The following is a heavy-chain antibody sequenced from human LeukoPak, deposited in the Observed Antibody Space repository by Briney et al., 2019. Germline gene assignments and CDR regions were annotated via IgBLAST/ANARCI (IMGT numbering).Heavy chain of an antibody. CDR2: INGGSSPI. V-gene: IGHV3-48*01. D-gene: IGHD2-15*01. CDR3: VRDNPRCCGVVPANIDDY. Sequence: GGSLRLSCAASGFTFSSYWMHWVRQAPGKGLEWVSYINGGSSPIYYADSVRGRFTISRDNAKNSLYLQMNSLRAEDTAVYYCVRDNPRCCGVVPANIDDYWGQGTLVTVSS. CDR1: GFTFSSYW. J-gene: IGHJ4*02.